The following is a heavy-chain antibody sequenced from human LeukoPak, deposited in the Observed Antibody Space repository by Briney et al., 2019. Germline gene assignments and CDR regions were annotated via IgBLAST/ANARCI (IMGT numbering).Heavy chain of an antibody. J-gene: IGHJ4*02. CDR2: IRYDGTKK. V-gene: IGHV3-30*02. Sequence: GGSLRLSCAASGFNLSRNGMHWVRQAPGKALEWVAFIRYDGTKKFYGDSVRGRFTISRDNSKNTVYLQMNSLRDDDTAVYYCARGFDAVNADDYYIPDYWGQGILVTVSS. CDR3: ARGFDAVNADDYYIPDY. CDR1: GFNLSRNG. D-gene: IGHD3-10*01.